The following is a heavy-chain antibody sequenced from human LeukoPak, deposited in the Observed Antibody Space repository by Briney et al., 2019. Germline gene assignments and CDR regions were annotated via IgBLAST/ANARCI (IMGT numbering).Heavy chain of an antibody. V-gene: IGHV1-18*01. J-gene: IGHJ3*02. CDR2: ISAYNGNT. D-gene: IGHD3-9*01. CDR1: GYTFTSYG. CDR3: AKDYDILARPDAFDI. Sequence: GASVKVSCKASGYTFTSYGISWVRQAPGQGLEWMGWISAYNGNTNYAQKLQGRVTMTTDTSTSTAYMELRSLRSDDTAVYYCAKDYDILARPDAFDIWGQGTTVTVSS.